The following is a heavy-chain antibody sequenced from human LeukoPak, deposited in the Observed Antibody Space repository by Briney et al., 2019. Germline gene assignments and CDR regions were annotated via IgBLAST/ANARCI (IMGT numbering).Heavy chain of an antibody. Sequence: PGGSLRLSCAAPGFTFSSYWMSWVRKAPGKGLGWVATIKQDGSEKYYVDSVKGRFTISRDNAKNSLYLQMNSLRAEDTAVYYCARAPHSHNSSGYVAQKFDYWGQRTLVTVSS. V-gene: IGHV3-7*01. CDR2: IKQDGSEK. CDR1: GFTFSSYW. D-gene: IGHD3-22*01. J-gene: IGHJ4*02. CDR3: ARAPHSHNSSGYVAQKFDY.